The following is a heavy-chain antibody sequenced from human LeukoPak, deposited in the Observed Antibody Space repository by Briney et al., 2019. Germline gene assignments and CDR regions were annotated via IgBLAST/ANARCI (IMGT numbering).Heavy chain of an antibody. J-gene: IGHJ4*02. CDR3: ARSPDYSNTVSPYYFDY. CDR2: IYTSGST. CDR1: GGSISSYY. Sequence: PSGTLSLTCTVSGGSISSYYWSWIRQPAGKGLEWIGRIYTSGSTNYNPSLKSRVTMSVDTSKNQFSLKLSSVTAADTAVYYCARSPDYSNTVSPYYFDYWGQGTLVTVSS. V-gene: IGHV4-4*07. D-gene: IGHD4-11*01.